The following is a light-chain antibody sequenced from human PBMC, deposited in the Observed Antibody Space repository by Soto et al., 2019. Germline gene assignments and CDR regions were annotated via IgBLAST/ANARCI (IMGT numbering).Light chain of an antibody. J-gene: IGKJ5*01. V-gene: IGKV3D-20*02. CDR2: DAS. CDR3: QPRSDWPPIT. CDR1: QSVSSSY. Sequence: EIVMTQSPATLSVSPGERATLSCRASQSVSSSYLAWYQQKPGQSPRLLIYDASNRATGIPARFSGSGSGTDFTLTISSLEPEDFAVYYCQPRSDWPPITFGQGTRLEV.